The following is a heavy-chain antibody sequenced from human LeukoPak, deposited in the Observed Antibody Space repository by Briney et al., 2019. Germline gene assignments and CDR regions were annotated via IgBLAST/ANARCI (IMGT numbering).Heavy chain of an antibody. V-gene: IGHV1-24*01. CDR3: ATGRPYDSDAFDI. D-gene: IGHD3-16*01. Sequence: ASVKVSCKVSGYTLTELSMHWVRQAPGKGLEWMGGFDPEDGETIYAQKFQGRVTMTEGTSTDTAYMELSSLRSEDTAVYYCATGRPYDSDAFDIWGQGTMVTVSS. CDR1: GYTLTELS. CDR2: FDPEDGET. J-gene: IGHJ3*02.